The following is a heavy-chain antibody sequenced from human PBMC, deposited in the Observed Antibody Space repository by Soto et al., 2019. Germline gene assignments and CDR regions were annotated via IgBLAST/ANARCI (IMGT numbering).Heavy chain of an antibody. D-gene: IGHD6-13*01. V-gene: IGHV4-31*03. J-gene: IGHJ6*02. Sequence: SETLSLTCTVSGGSISSGGYYWSWIRQHPGKGLEWIGYIYYSGSTYYNPSLKSRVTISVDTSKNQFSLKLSSVTAADTAVYYCARAPYSSIFYCYYYYGMDVWGQGTTVTVSS. CDR2: IYYSGST. CDR3: ARAPYSSIFYCYYYYGMDV. CDR1: GGSISSGGYY.